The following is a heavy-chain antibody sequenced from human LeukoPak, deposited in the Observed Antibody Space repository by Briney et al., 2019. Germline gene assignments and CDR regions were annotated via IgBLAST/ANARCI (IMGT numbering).Heavy chain of an antibody. D-gene: IGHD3-10*01. CDR3: AKALGVRGVFDY. V-gene: IGHV3-23*01. Sequence: GGSLRLSCAASGFTFSSYAMSWVRQAPGKGLEWVSTISGSGGSTYYADSVKGRFTISRDNSKNTLYLQMNSLRAEDTAVYYCAKALGVRGVFDYGGQGTLVTVSS. J-gene: IGHJ4*02. CDR1: GFTFSSYA. CDR2: ISGSGGST.